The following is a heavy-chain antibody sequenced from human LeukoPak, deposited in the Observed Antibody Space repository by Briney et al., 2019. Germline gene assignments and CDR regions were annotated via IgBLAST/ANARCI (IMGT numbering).Heavy chain of an antibody. CDR1: GFTFSSYS. Sequence: GGSLRLSCAASGFTFSSYSMNWVRRAPGKGLEWVSTISSGSSHIYYADSVKGRFTISRDNAKNSLYLQMNSLSVEDTAVCYCARDSTSLPDYWGQGTLVTVSS. V-gene: IGHV3-21*01. J-gene: IGHJ4*02. CDR3: ARDSTSLPDY. CDR2: ISSGSSHI.